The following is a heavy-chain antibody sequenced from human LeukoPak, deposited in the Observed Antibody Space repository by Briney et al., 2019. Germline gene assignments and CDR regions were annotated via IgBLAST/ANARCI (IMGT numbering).Heavy chain of an antibody. CDR1: RFTFSSYA. Sequence: GGSLRLSCAASRFTFSSYAMSWVRQAPGKGLEWVSGISGSGGSTYYADSVKGRFTISRDNSKKTLHLQMNSLRAEDTAVYYCAKGVAGLLPNFDYWGQGTLVTVSS. J-gene: IGHJ4*02. CDR3: AKGVAGLLPNFDY. D-gene: IGHD6-19*01. V-gene: IGHV3-23*01. CDR2: ISGSGGST.